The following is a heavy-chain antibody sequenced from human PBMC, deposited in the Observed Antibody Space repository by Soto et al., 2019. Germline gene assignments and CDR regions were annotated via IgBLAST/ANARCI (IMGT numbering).Heavy chain of an antibody. Sequence: SETLSLTCAVSGGSLSNNNWWSWVRQCRGKGLEWIGENPHSGRTNYNQSLKSRVTISVDKSKNQLSLTLGSLTTADPAPYYCVRGPTRGWNAWGPGTLVTVSS. J-gene: IGHJ5*02. CDR3: VRGPTRGWNA. D-gene: IGHD1-1*01. CDR2: NPHSGRT. CDR1: GGSLSNNNW. V-gene: IGHV4-4*02.